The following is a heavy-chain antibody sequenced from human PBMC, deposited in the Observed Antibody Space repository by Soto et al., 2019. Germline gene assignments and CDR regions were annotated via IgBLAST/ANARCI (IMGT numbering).Heavy chain of an antibody. D-gene: IGHD3-22*01. J-gene: IGHJ4*02. V-gene: IGHV4-31*03. CDR2: VYYSGAT. CDR1: GGSINSADHF. Sequence: KPSETLSLTCSVSGGSINSADHFWTWNRQKSGKGLEWIGYVYYSGATYYNPSLRTRVSISIDKSKRHFSRNLRSVTAADTAVYYCATTNGAYSDDSCYRGQGSLVTVSS. CDR3: ATTNGAYSDDSCY.